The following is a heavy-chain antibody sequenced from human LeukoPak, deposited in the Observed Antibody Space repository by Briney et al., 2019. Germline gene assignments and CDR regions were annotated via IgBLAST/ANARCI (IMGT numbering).Heavy chain of an antibody. CDR3: ARPLGGDLDAFDI. D-gene: IGHD3-16*01. V-gene: IGHV4-59*01. CDR1: GGSISNYY. Sequence: SETPSLTCTVYGGSISNYYWSWIRQPPGKRLEWIGYMHYRGSTNYNPSLTSRVTISVDTSKNQLFLKLTSVTAAGTAMYFCARPLGGDLDAFDIWGQGTMVTVSS. J-gene: IGHJ3*02. CDR2: MHYRGST.